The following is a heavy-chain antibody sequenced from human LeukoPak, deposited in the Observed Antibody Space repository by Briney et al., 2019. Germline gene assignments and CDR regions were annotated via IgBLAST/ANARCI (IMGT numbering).Heavy chain of an antibody. CDR3: ARRRYSSRPAIYYYYYYMDV. D-gene: IGHD5-18*01. CDR2: INHSGST. J-gene: IGHJ6*03. Sequence: SETLSLTCAVYGGSFSGYYWSWIRQPPGKGLEWIGEINHSGSTNYNPSLKSRVTISVDTSKNQFSLKLSSVTAADTAVYYCARRRYSSRPAIYYYYYYMDVWGKGTTVTISS. V-gene: IGHV4-34*01. CDR1: GGSFSGYY.